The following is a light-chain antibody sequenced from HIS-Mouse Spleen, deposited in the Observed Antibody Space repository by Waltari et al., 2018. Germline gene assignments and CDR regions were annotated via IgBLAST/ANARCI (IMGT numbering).Light chain of an antibody. J-gene: IGLJ2*01. CDR1: ALPKKY. CDR2: EDS. Sequence: SYELTQPPSVSVSPGQTARITCSGDALPKKYAYWYQQKPGQAPVRVIYEDSKRPSGIPERVSGSSSGTMATLTISGAQVEDEADYYCYSTDSSGNHRVFGGGTKLTVL. V-gene: IGLV3-10*01. CDR3: YSTDSSGNHRV.